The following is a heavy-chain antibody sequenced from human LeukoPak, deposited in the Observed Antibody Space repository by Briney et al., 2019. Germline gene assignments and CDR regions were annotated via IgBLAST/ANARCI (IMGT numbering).Heavy chain of an antibody. V-gene: IGHV4-4*07. CDR1: GGSISSYY. CDR2: IYTSGST. J-gene: IGHJ4*02. Sequence: SETLSLTCTVSGGSISSYYWSWIRQPAGKGLEWIGRIYTSGSTNYNPSLKSRVTISVDTSKNQFSLKLSSVTAADTAVYYCASATKYYDFWSGYYALDYWGQGTLVTVSS. D-gene: IGHD3-3*01. CDR3: ASATKYYDFWSGYYALDY.